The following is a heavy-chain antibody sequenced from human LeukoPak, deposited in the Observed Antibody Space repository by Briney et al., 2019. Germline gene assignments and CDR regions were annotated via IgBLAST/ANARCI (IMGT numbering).Heavy chain of an antibody. D-gene: IGHD4-11*01. CDR3: ARAPWAYGNYVHAFDI. Sequence: PSETLSLTCAVYGGSFSGYYWSWIRQPPGKGLEWIGEINHSGSTNYNPSLKSRVTISVDTSKNQFSLKLTSVTAADTAVYYCARAPWAYGNYVHAFDIWGHGTMVTVSS. V-gene: IGHV4-34*01. CDR2: INHSGST. CDR1: GGSFSGYY. J-gene: IGHJ3*02.